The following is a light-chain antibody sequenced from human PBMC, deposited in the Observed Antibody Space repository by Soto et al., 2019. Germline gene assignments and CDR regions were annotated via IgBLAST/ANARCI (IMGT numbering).Light chain of an antibody. CDR3: QQYNSYPMYT. J-gene: IGKJ2*01. V-gene: IGKV1-5*01. Sequence: DIQMTQSPSTLSASVGDRVTITCRASQSISSWLAWYQQKPGKAPKLLIYDASSLESGVPSRFSGSGSGTDFSLTISSLQPDDFATYYCQQYNSYPMYTFGKGTKLEIK. CDR1: QSISSW. CDR2: DAS.